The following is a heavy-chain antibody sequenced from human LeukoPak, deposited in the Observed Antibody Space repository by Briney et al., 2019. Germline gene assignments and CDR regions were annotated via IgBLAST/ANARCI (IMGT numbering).Heavy chain of an antibody. CDR1: GFTFSSYG. V-gene: IGHV3-30*02. CDR2: IRYDGSNK. D-gene: IGHD6-13*01. CDR3: AKDQEKIGSSCYRVDDAFDI. Sequence: PGGSLRLSCAVSGFTFSSYGMHWVRQAPGKGLEWVAFIRYDGSNKYYADSVKGRFTISRDNSKNTLYLQMNSLRAEDTAVYYCAKDQEKIGSSCYRVDDAFDIWGQGTMVTVSS. J-gene: IGHJ3*02.